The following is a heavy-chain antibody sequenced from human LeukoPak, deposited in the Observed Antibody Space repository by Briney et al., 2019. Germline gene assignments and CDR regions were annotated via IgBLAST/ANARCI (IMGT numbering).Heavy chain of an antibody. CDR3: ARGGDSEGYFDY. D-gene: IGHD4-11*01. J-gene: IGHJ4*02. CDR1: GYTFTSYD. V-gene: IGHV1-8*01. CDR2: MNPNSGNT. Sequence: ASVKVSCKASGYTFTSYDINWVRRATGQGLEWMGWMNPNSGNTGYAQKFQGRVTMTRNTSISTAYMELSSLRSEDTAVYYCARGGDSEGYFDYWGQGTLVTVSS.